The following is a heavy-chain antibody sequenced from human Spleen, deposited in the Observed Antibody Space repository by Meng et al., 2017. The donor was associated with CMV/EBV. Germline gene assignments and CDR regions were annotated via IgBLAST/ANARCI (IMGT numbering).Heavy chain of an antibody. Sequence: SGDPVSRASYYWSWIRQPPGKGLEWIGYIYYSGSTHYNPSLKSRVTISVDTSKNQFSLKLYSVTAADTAVYYCARTYSSSRYWFDPWGQGTLVTVSS. J-gene: IGHJ5*02. CDR3: ARTYSSSRYWFDP. CDR1: GDPVSRASYY. V-gene: IGHV4-61*01. CDR2: IYYSGST. D-gene: IGHD2-2*01.